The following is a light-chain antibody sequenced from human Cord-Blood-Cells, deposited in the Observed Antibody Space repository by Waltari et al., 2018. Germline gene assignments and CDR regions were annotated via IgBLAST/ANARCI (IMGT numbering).Light chain of an antibody. J-gene: IGLJ2*01. V-gene: IGLV1-40*01. CDR1: SSNIGAGYD. Sequence: QSVLTQPPSVSGAPGQRVTISCTGSSSNIGAGYDVHWYQQLPGTAPKLLIYGNSNRPSGVPDRFSGSKSGTSASLAITGLQAEDEADYYCQSYDSNLSDHVVFGGGTKLTVL. CDR2: GNS. CDR3: QSYDSNLSDHVV.